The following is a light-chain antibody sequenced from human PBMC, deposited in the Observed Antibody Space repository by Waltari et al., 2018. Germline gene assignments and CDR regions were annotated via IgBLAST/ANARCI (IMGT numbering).Light chain of an antibody. V-gene: IGKV1-33*01. J-gene: IGKJ2*01. CDR3: QQFKNLPYT. Sequence: ASVGDRVTITCQASQDISNYLNWYQQKPGRAPKLLIYDASHLETGVPLRFSGSGSGTDFTFTISSLQPEDIATYYCQQFKNLPYTFGQGTKLEIK. CDR1: QDISNY. CDR2: DAS.